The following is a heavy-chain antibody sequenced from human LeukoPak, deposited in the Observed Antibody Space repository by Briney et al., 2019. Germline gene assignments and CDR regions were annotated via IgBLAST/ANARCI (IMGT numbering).Heavy chain of an antibody. CDR2: INPNSGGT. V-gene: IGHV1-2*06. CDR1: GYTFTSYY. CDR3: ARDYRDDSSGYYALFDY. J-gene: IGHJ4*02. Sequence: ASVKVSCKASGYTFTSYYMHWVRQAPGQGLEWMGRINPNSGGTNYAQKFQGRVTMTRDTSISTAYMELSRLRSDDTAVYYCARDYRDDSSGYYALFDYWGQGTLVTVSS. D-gene: IGHD3-22*01.